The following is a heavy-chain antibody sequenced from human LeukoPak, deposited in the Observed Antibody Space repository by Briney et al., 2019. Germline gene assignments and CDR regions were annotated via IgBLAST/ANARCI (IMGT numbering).Heavy chain of an antibody. CDR2: IYTSGST. V-gene: IGHV4-4*07. Sequence: PSETLSLTCTVSGGSISSYYWSWIRQPAGKGLEWIGRIYTSGSTNYNPSLKSRVTMSVDTSKNQFSLKLSSVTAADTAVYYCARDPAMRLWFGELPEDYWGQGTLVTVSS. D-gene: IGHD3-10*01. CDR1: GGSISSYY. CDR3: ARDPAMRLWFGELPEDY. J-gene: IGHJ4*02.